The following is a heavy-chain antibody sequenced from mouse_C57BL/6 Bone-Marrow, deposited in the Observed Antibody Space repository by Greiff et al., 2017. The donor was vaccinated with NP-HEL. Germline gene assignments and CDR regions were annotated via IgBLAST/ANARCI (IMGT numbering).Heavy chain of an antibody. V-gene: IGHV5-4*01. J-gene: IGHJ2*01. Sequence: EVQRVESGGGLVKPGGSLKLSCAASGFTFSSYAMSWVRQTPEKRLEWVATISDGGSYTYYPDNVKGRFTISRDNAKNNLYLQMSHLKSEDTAMYYCARGRTYWGQGTTLTVSS. CDR1: GFTFSSYA. CDR2: ISDGGSYT. CDR3: ARGRTY.